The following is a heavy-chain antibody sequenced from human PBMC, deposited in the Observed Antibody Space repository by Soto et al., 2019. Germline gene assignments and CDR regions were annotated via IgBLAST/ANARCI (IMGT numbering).Heavy chain of an antibody. Sequence: GESLKISCKGSGYSFTSYWIGWVRQMPGKGLEWMGIIYPGDSDTRYSPSFQGQVTISADKSISTAYLQWSSLKASDTAMYYCARHSKSEYGDYCFDYWGQGTLVTVSS. CDR3: ARHSKSEYGDYCFDY. CDR2: IYPGDSDT. D-gene: IGHD4-17*01. J-gene: IGHJ4*02. V-gene: IGHV5-51*01. CDR1: GYSFTSYW.